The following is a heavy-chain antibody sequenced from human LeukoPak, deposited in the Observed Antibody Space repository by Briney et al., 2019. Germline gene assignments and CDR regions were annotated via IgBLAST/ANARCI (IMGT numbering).Heavy chain of an antibody. D-gene: IGHD3-22*01. CDR2: IYYSGST. J-gene: IGHJ4*02. CDR3: ARQPPNYYDSSGFFDY. CDR1: GGSFSGYY. V-gene: IGHV4-59*08. Sequence: PSETLSLTCAVYGGSFSGYYWSWIREPPGKGLEWIGYIYYSGSTNYDPSLKSRVTISVDTSKNQFSLKLSSVTAADTAVYYCARQPPNYYDSSGFFDYWGQGTLVTVSS.